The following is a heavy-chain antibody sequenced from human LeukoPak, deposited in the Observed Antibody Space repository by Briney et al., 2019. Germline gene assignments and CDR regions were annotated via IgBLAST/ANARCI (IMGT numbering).Heavy chain of an antibody. CDR2: INAGNGNT. Sequence: ASVKVSCKASGYTFTNYGIHWVRQAPGQRLEWMGWINAGNGNTRSSQELQGRVTITTDTSANTAYMELSSLISEDTAIYFCARVGTSGWYGDSWGQGTQVIVSS. CDR3: ARVGTSGWYGDS. V-gene: IGHV1-3*01. J-gene: IGHJ4*02. CDR1: GYTFTNYG. D-gene: IGHD6-13*01.